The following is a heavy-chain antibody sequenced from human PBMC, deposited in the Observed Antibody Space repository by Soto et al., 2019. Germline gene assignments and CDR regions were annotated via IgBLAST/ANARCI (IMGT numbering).Heavy chain of an antibody. CDR3: ARKVLGSTTRPDYWYFDL. J-gene: IGHJ2*01. CDR1: GFTFINHA. D-gene: IGHD3-16*01. Sequence: VQLLESGGGLVQPGGSLRLSCVGSGFTFINHAMNWVRQAPGKGLEWVSGISGGGDRTFDADSVKGRFTISRDNSKNTVNLQMNSLRADDTAVYYCARKVLGSTTRPDYWYFDLWGRGTLVTVSS. CDR2: ISGGGDRT. V-gene: IGHV3-23*01.